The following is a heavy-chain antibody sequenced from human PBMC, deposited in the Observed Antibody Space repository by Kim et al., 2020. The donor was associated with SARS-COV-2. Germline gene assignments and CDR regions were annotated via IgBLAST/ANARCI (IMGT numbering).Heavy chain of an antibody. CDR1: GGSISSYY. Sequence: SETLSLTCTVSGGSISSYYWSLIRQPPGKGLEWIGYIYYSGSTNYNPSLKSRVTISVDTSKNQFSLKLSSVTAADTAVYYCASSHTAMVIMSGFYFDYWGQGTLVTVSS. J-gene: IGHJ4*02. CDR2: IYYSGST. CDR3: ASSHTAMVIMSGFYFDY. V-gene: IGHV4-59*08. D-gene: IGHD5-18*01.